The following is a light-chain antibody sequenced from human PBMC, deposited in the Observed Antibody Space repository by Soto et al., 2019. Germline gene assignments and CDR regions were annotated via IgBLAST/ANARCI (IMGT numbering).Light chain of an antibody. V-gene: IGKV1-39*01. CDR3: QQTYSTPWT. CDR2: AAS. Sequence: DIQMTQSPPSLSASVGDRVTITCRASQSINSYLNWYQQKPGKAPKALMYAASSLQSGVPSRFSGSGSGTDFTLTISSLQPEDFTAYYCQQTYSTPWTFGQGTKVEIK. CDR1: QSINSY. J-gene: IGKJ1*01.